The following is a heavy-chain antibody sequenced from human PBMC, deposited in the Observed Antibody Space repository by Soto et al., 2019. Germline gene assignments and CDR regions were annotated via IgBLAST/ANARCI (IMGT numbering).Heavy chain of an antibody. CDR3: AKSTTVVTGSFDY. J-gene: IGHJ4*02. V-gene: IGHV3-23*01. CDR1: GFTFSSYA. D-gene: IGHD4-17*01. Sequence: EVQLLESGGGLVQPGGSLRLSCAASGFTFSSYAMSWVRQAPGKGLEWVSAISGSGGSTYYADSVKGRFTISRDNSKNTLYLQMNSQRAEDTAVYYCAKSTTVVTGSFDYWGQGTLVTVSS. CDR2: ISGSGGST.